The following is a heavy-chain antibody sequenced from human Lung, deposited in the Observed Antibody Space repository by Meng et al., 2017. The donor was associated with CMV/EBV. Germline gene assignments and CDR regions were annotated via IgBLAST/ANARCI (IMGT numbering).Heavy chain of an antibody. J-gene: IGHJ6*02. CDR2: IYPGDSDT. CDR1: GYSFTSYW. Sequence: GEXXKISCQGSGYSFTSYWIAWVRQMPGKGLEWMGIIYPGDSDTTYSPSFQGQVTISADNSISTTYLQWRSLKASDTAIYYCARLGVTRAVGYYYYAMDVWXQGTTVTVSS. CDR3: ARLGVTRAVGYYYYAMDV. D-gene: IGHD4-23*01. V-gene: IGHV5-51*01.